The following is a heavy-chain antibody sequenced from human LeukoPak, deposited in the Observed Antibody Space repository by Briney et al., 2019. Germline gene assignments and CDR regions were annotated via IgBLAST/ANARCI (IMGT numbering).Heavy chain of an antibody. CDR3: VKPLLFIRGLGDN. D-gene: IGHD3-10*01. J-gene: IGHJ4*02. CDR2: IKQDESEI. Sequence: PGGSLRLSCAASGFIFCDYWMSWVRQAPGKGLEWVANIKQDESEIFYVESVKGRFTISRDNAKNSLYLEMGSLRAEDTAVYYCVKPLLFIRGLGDNWGQGTLVTVSS. CDR1: GFIFCDYW. V-gene: IGHV3-7*01.